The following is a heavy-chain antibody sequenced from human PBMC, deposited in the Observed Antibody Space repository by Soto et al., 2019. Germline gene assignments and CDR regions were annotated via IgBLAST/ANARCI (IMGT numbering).Heavy chain of an antibody. CDR2: IIPIFATA. CDR1: GGTFSSYA. CDR3: ARVVGATTAVAFDI. V-gene: IGHV1-69*13. D-gene: IGHD1-26*01. J-gene: IGHJ3*02. Sequence: SVKVSCKASGGTFSSYAISWVRQAPGQGLEWMEGIIPIFATANYAQKSQGRVTITADESTSTAYMQLSSLRSEDTAVYYCARVVGATTAVAFDIWGQGTMVTVSS.